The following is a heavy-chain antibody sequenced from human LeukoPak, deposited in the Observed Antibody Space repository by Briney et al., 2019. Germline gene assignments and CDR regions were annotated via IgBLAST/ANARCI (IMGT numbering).Heavy chain of an antibody. D-gene: IGHD2-2*01. J-gene: IGHJ6*03. CDR3: ARLRLIVVVPAAIRYMDV. V-gene: IGHV3-48*01. Sequence: PGGSLRLSCAASGFTFSSYSMNWVRQAPGKGLEWVSHISSSSSTIYYADSVKGRFTISRDNAKNSLYLQMNSLRAEDTAVYYCARLRLIVVVPAAIRYMDVWGKGTTVTVSS. CDR2: ISSSSSTI. CDR1: GFTFSSYS.